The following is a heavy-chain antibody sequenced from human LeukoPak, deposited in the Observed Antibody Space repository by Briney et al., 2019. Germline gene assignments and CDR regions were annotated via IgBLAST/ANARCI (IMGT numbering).Heavy chain of an antibody. J-gene: IGHJ6*02. Sequence: PSETLSLTCTVSGGSISSYYWSWIRQPPGKGLEWIGYIYYSGSTNYNPSLKSRVTISVDTSKNQFSLKLSSVTAADRAVYYCARAYGDYSWYYYGMDVWGQGTTVTVSS. V-gene: IGHV4-59*01. D-gene: IGHD4-17*01. CDR2: IYYSGST. CDR1: GGSISSYY. CDR3: ARAYGDYSWYYYGMDV.